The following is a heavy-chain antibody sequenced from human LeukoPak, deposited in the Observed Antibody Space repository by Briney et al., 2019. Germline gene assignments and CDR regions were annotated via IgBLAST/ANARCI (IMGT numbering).Heavy chain of an antibody. CDR3: ANLSYVAGSYKRYFAS. CDR1: GGSISGYF. CDR2: IYYSGST. V-gene: IGHV4-59*08. Sequence: SETLSLTCTVSGGSISGYFWSWIRQPPGKGLEWIAYIYYSGSTNYNPSLKSRVTISVDTSKNQFSLKLGSVTAADTAVYYCANLSYVAGSYKRYFASWGQGTLVTVSS. D-gene: IGHD3-10*01. J-gene: IGHJ4*02.